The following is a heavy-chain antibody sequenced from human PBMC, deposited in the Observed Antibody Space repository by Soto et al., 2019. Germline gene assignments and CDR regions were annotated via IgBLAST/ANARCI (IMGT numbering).Heavy chain of an antibody. CDR1: GFTFSNYA. D-gene: IGHD4-17*01. Sequence: GGYLRLSCAASGFTFSNYAMHWVRQAPGEGLQWVALISYDGGNQYFPDSVKGRFTVSRDHSKNTLSLQMNSLRAEDSALYFCAKDPNTDYVGAFEMCGQGTMVTVSS. V-gene: IGHV3-30*18. J-gene: IGHJ3*02. CDR3: AKDPNTDYVGAFEM. CDR2: ISYDGGNQ.